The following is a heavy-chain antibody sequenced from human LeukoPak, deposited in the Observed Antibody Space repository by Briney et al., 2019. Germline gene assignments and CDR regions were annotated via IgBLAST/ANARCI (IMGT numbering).Heavy chain of an antibody. J-gene: IGHJ4*02. V-gene: IGHV3-30*18. CDR2: ISYDVSTK. D-gene: IGHD2-21*02. CDR1: GFTFSTYG. CDR3: AKARHCGGDCYSIMDY. Sequence: GGSVRLSCAASGFTFSTYGMHWVRQAPGKGLEWVAVISYDVSTKYYADSVKGRFTISRDNSKNTLFLQMNSLRADDTAVYYCAKARHCGGDCYSIMDYWGQGILVTVTS.